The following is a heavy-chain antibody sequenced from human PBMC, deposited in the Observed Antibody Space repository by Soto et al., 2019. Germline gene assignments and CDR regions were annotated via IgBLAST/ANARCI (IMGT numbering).Heavy chain of an antibody. J-gene: IGHJ3*02. D-gene: IGHD3-10*01. CDR2: ISYDGSNK. CDR3: AKEQRITMVRGVIIAPSAFDI. CDR1: GFTFSSYG. Sequence: HPGGSLRLSCAASGFTFSSYGMHWVRQAPGKGLEWVAVISYDGSNKYYADSVKGRFTISRDNSKNTLYLQMNSLRAEDTAVYYCAKEQRITMVRGVIIAPSAFDIWGQGTMVTVSS. V-gene: IGHV3-30*18.